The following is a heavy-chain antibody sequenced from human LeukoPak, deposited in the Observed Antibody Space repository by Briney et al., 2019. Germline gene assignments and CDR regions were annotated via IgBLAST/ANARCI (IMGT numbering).Heavy chain of an antibody. Sequence: KPGGSLRLSCAASGFTFSSYSMNWVRQAPGKGLEWVGRIKSKTDGGTADYAAPVKGRFTISRDDSSNTLFLQMNSLKTEDTAVYYCTTVVSGDWYRGYWGQGTLVTVSS. CDR1: GFTFSSYS. CDR3: TTVVSGDWYRGY. CDR2: IKSKTDGGTA. D-gene: IGHD3-9*01. J-gene: IGHJ4*02. V-gene: IGHV3-15*01.